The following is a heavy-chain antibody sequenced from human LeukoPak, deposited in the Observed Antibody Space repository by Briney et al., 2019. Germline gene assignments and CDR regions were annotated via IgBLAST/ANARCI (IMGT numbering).Heavy chain of an antibody. CDR2: IHLNGRT. CDR3: SRENGAFSPFGY. D-gene: IGHD2-8*01. V-gene: IGHV4-4*02. CDR1: GGSITNTNW. Sequence: SETLSLTCGVSGGSITNTNWWSWVRQPPGQGLEWIGEIHLNGRTNYNPSLNSRVTLALDTSKNQLSLSLTSVTAADTAVYYCSRENGAFSPFGYWGQGTLVIVPS. J-gene: IGHJ4*02.